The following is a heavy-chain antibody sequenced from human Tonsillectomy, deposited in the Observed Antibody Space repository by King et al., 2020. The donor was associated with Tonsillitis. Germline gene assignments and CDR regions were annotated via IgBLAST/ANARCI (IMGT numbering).Heavy chain of an antibody. CDR1: GGSISSGGYS. J-gene: IGHJ5*02. Sequence: QLQESGSGLVKPSQTLSLTCAVSGGSISSGGYSWSWIRQPPGKGLEWIGYIYHSGSTYYNPSLKSRVTISVDSSKNQFSLKLSSVTAADTAVYYCARSNHVVPAAMRWFDPWGQGTLVTVSS. CDR3: ARSNHVVPAAMRWFDP. D-gene: IGHD2-2*01. CDR2: IYHSGST. V-gene: IGHV4-30-2*01.